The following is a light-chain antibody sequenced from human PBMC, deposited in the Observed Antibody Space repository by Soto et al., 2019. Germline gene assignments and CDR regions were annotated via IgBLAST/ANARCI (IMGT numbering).Light chain of an antibody. Sequence: AIQMTQSPSSLSASVGDRVNITCRASQGIRNYLGWYQQKPGKAPNLLIYGASTLQSGVPSRFSGSGSGTDFTLTINSLQPEDFATYYCLHDYNYPRTFDQGTRVDVK. V-gene: IGKV1-6*01. J-gene: IGKJ1*01. CDR1: QGIRNY. CDR2: GAS. CDR3: LHDYNYPRT.